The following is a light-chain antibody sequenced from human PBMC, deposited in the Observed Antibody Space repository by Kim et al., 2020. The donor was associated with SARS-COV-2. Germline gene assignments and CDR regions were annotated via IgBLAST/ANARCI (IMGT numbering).Light chain of an antibody. CDR3: QQYYSSPRA. CDR2: WAS. CDR1: QSVLYRSNNKNY. V-gene: IGKV4-1*01. Sequence: ATINCKSSQSVLYRSNNKNYLAWFQQKPGQPPTLLISWASSRESGVPDRFSDSGSGTDFTHTLSSLQAEDVAVYYCQQYYSSPRAFGQGTKVDIK. J-gene: IGKJ1*01.